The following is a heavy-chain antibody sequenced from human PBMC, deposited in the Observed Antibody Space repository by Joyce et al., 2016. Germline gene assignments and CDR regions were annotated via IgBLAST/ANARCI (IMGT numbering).Heavy chain of an antibody. Sequence: EVQLVESGGGLVKPGGSLRLSCAASGFTFSSYSMNWVRQAPGKGLEWVSYISSSSSYIYYADSVKGRFTISRDNAKNSLYLQMNSLRAEDTAVYYCASGYSGYDFEAYFDYWGQGILVTVSS. J-gene: IGHJ4*02. CDR2: ISSSSSYI. CDR3: ASGYSGYDFEAYFDY. V-gene: IGHV3-21*01. D-gene: IGHD5-12*01. CDR1: GFTFSSYS.